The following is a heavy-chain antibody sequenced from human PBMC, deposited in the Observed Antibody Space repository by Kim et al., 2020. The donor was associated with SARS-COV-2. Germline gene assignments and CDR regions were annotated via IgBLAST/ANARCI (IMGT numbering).Heavy chain of an antibody. CDR2: IRGGGDRK. V-gene: IGHV3-23*01. CDR3: AKVTSGSSGWFEYFQQ. CDR1: GFTFNNYA. J-gene: IGHJ1*01. Sequence: GGSLRLSCAASGFTFNNYATSWVRQAPGKGLEWVSGIRGGGDRKSYADSVKGRFTISRDNSKNTLYLQMNSLRGEDTAVYYCAKVTSGSSGWFEYFQQWGQGTLVTVSS. D-gene: IGHD6-19*01.